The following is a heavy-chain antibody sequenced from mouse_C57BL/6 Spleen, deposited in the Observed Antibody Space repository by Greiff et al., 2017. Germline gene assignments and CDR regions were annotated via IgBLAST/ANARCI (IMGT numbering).Heavy chain of an antibody. J-gene: IGHJ2*01. CDR1: GFTFSSYG. Sequence: EVHLVESGGDLVKPGGSLKLSCAASGFTFSSYGMSWVRQTPDKRLEWVATISSGGSYTYYPDSVKGRFTISRDNAKNTLYLQMSSLKSEDTAMYYCARHGTTVPFDYWGQGTTLTVSS. D-gene: IGHD1-1*01. V-gene: IGHV5-6*01. CDR2: ISSGGSYT. CDR3: ARHGTTVPFDY.